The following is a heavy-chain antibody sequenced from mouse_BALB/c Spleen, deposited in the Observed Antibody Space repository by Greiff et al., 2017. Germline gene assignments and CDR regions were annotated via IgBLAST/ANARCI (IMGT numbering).Heavy chain of an antibody. J-gene: IGHJ3*01. CDR1: GFTFSSYT. CDR2: ISNGGGST. D-gene: IGHD2-1*01. V-gene: IGHV5-12-2*01. Sequence: EVKLVESGGGLVQPGGSLKLSCAASGFTFSSYTMSWVRQTPEKRLEWVAYISNGGGSTYYPDTVKGRFTISRDNAKNTLYLQMSSLKSEDTAMYYCARHVGNYGFAYWGQGTLVTVSA. CDR3: ARHVGNYGFAY.